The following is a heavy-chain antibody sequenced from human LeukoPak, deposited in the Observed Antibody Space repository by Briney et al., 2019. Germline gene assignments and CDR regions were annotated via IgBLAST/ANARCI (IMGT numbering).Heavy chain of an antibody. Sequence: GGSLRLSCAASGFTFSSYSMNWVRQAPGKGLEWVSSISSSSSYIYYADSVKGRFTISRDNAKNSLYLQMNSLRAEDTAVYYCARGGYCSSTSCYANYYYGMDVWGKGTTVTVSS. D-gene: IGHD2-2*01. CDR1: GFTFSSYS. V-gene: IGHV3-21*01. CDR3: ARGGYCSSTSCYANYYYGMDV. J-gene: IGHJ6*04. CDR2: ISSSSSYI.